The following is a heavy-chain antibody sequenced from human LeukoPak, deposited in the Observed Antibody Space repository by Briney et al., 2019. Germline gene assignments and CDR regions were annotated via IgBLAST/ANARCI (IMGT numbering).Heavy chain of an antibody. CDR3: ARGHYDILTGYYSYNWFDP. Sequence: SETLSLTCAVYGGSFSGYYWSWIRQPPGKGLEWIGYIYYSGSTNYNPSLKSRVTISVDTSKNQFSLKLSSVTAADTAVYYCARGHYDILTGYYSYNWFDPWGQGTLVTVSS. J-gene: IGHJ5*02. CDR2: IYYSGST. V-gene: IGHV4-59*12. D-gene: IGHD3-9*01. CDR1: GGSFSGYY.